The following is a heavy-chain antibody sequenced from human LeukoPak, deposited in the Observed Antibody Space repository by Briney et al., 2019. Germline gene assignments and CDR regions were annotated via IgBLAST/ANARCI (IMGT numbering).Heavy chain of an antibody. CDR3: ARDQNWFDP. Sequence: GGSLRLSCAATGFTFNSYAMSWVRQAPGKGLEWVSGISESGAETYYADSVKGRFTISRDNSKNTLNLQMNSLRAEDTAVYYCARDQNWFDPWGQGTLVTVSS. J-gene: IGHJ5*02. CDR2: ISESGAET. V-gene: IGHV3-23*01. CDR1: GFTFNSYA.